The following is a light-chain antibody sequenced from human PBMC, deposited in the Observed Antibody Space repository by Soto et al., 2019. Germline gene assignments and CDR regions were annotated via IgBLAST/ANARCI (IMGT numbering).Light chain of an antibody. CDR3: QTWDTGIPVV. CDR1: SGHSNYA. CDR2: LNNDGSH. V-gene: IGLV4-69*01. Sequence: QLVLTQSPSASASLGASVKLTCTLSSGHSNYAIAWHQQQPEKGPRYLMKLNNDGSHSKGDGIPDRFSGSSSGAERYLTISRIQSEDESDYYCQTWDTGIPVVFGGGTKLTVL. J-gene: IGLJ2*01.